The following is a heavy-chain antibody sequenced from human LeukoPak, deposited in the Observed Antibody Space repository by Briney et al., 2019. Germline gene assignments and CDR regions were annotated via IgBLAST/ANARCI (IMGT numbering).Heavy chain of an antibody. CDR3: ACYYDFWSGYSSFDY. CDR2: ISGSGGST. Sequence: GGSLRLSCAASGFTFSSYAMSWVRQAPGKGLEWVSAISGSGGSTYYADPVKGRFTISRDNSKNTLYLQMNSLRAEDTAVYYCACYYDFWSGYSSFDYWGQGTLVTVSS. CDR1: GFTFSSYA. J-gene: IGHJ4*02. D-gene: IGHD3-3*01. V-gene: IGHV3-23*01.